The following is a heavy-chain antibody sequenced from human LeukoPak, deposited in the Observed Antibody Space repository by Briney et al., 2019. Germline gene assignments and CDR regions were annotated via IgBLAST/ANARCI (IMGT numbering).Heavy chain of an antibody. Sequence: SETLSLTCAVYGGSFSGYYWSWIRQPPGKGLEWIGEINHSGTTNYNPSLKSRVTMSVDTSKNQFSLKLTSVTAADTAVYCCARGGYSGYDEGLDYWGQGTLVTVSS. V-gene: IGHV4-34*01. CDR1: GGSFSGYY. CDR3: ARGGYSGYDEGLDY. D-gene: IGHD5-12*01. J-gene: IGHJ4*02. CDR2: INHSGTT.